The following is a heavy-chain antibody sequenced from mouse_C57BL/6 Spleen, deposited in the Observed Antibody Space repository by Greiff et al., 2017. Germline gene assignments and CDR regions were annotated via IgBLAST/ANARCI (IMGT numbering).Heavy chain of an antibody. CDR1: GYTFTDYY. CDR2: INPNNGGT. Sequence: VQLKQSGPELVKPGASVKISCKASGYTFTDYYMNWVKQSHGKSLEWIGDINPNNGGTSYNQKFKGKATLTVDKSSSTAYMELRSLTSEDSAVYYCASSNPDWFAYWGQGTLVTVSA. V-gene: IGHV1-26*01. D-gene: IGHD2-5*01. CDR3: ASSNPDWFAY. J-gene: IGHJ3*01.